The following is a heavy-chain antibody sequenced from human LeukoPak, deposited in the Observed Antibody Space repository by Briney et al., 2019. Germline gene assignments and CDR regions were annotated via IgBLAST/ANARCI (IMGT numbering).Heavy chain of an antibody. CDR3: ARIWGSGRVLDY. Sequence: AETLSLTCAVSGYSISSGFYRVWIRQPPGKGLEWIGTIFHSGSTYYNPSLKSRVTISVDTSKNQFSLKLSSVTAADTAVYFCARIWGSGRVLDYWGQGTLVTVSS. J-gene: IGHJ4*02. CDR2: IFHSGST. CDR1: GYSISSGFY. D-gene: IGHD3-10*01. V-gene: IGHV4-38-2*01.